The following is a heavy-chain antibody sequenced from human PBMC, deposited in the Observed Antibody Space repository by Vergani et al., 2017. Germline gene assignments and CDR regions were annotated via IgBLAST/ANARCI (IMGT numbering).Heavy chain of an antibody. CDR3: ARNRHQIVVVAASEDTVPGSIDV. J-gene: IGHJ6*02. CDR2: ISAYKGNT. V-gene: IGHV1-18*01. Sequence: QVQLVQSGGEVKKPGASVKVSCKASGYTFTSYGITWVRQAPGQGLEWMGWISAYKGNTNYAQKLQGRVTMTTDTSTSRAYMELRSLRSDDTAIYYCARNRHQIVVVAASEDTVPGSIDVWGQGTTVTVSS. D-gene: IGHD2-15*01. CDR1: GYTFTSYG.